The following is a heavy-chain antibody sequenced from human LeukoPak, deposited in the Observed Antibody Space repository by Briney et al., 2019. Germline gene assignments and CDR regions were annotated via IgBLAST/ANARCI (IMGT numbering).Heavy chain of an antibody. Sequence: GGSLRLSCAASGFTFSSYVMSWVRQAPGKGLEWVSDISGSGGSTYYADSVKGRFTISRDNSRNTLYLQMNSLRAEDTAVYYCAKVSSGWYGAWADYWGQGTLVTVSS. CDR2: ISGSGGST. D-gene: IGHD6-19*01. CDR1: GFTFSSYV. V-gene: IGHV3-23*01. CDR3: AKVSSGWYGAWADY. J-gene: IGHJ4*02.